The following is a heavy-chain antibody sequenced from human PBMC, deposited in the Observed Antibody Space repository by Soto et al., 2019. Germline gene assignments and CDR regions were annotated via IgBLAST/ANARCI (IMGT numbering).Heavy chain of an antibody. CDR1: GGTFSSYA. Sequence: GASVKVSCKASGGTFSSYAISWVRQAPGQGLEWMGGIIPIFGTANYAQKFQGRVTITADESTSTAYMELRSLRSDDTAVYYCAREAHSSSLVWFDPWGQGTLVTVSS. D-gene: IGHD6-6*01. CDR3: AREAHSSSLVWFDP. J-gene: IGHJ5*02. CDR2: IIPIFGTA. V-gene: IGHV1-69*13.